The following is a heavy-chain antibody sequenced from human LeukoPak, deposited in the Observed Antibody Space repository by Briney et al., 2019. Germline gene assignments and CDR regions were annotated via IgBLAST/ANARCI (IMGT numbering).Heavy chain of an antibody. D-gene: IGHD1-26*01. CDR1: GYTFTGYY. J-gene: IGHJ4*02. CDR3: ARGGALVGATTQLADY. V-gene: IGHV1-2*02. CDR2: INPNSGGT. Sequence: ASVKVSCKASGYTFTGYYMHWVRQAPGQGLEWMGWINPNSGGTNYAQKFQGRVTMTRDTSISTAYMELSRLRSDDTAVYYCARGGALVGATTQLADYWGRGTLVTVSS.